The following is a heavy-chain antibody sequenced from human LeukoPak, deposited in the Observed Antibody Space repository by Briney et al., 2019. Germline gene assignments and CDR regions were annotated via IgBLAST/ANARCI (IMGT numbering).Heavy chain of an antibody. CDR3: AREGGPYRPLDY. V-gene: IGHV4-4*02. CDR2: VNLQGST. Sequence: PSETLSLTCVVSGGXITNTNYWTWVRQPPGKALEWIGEVNLQGSTNYNPSLMGRVAIAVDTSENHISLQLTSVTAADTAVYYCAREGGPYRPLDYSGQGTLVTVSS. J-gene: IGHJ4*02. CDR1: GGXITNTNY.